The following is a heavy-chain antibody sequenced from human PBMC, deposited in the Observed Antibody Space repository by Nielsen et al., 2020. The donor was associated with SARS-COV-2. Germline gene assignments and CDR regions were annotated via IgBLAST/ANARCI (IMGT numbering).Heavy chain of an antibody. CDR3: ARDPQRTYYYDSSGYSNDAFDI. V-gene: IGHV1-69*01. Sequence: WVRQAPGQGLEWMGGIIPIFGTANYAQKFQGRVTITADESTSIAYMELSSLRSEDTAVYYCARDPQRTYYYDSSGYSNDAFDIWGQGTMVTVSS. J-gene: IGHJ3*02. CDR2: IIPIFGTA. D-gene: IGHD3-22*01.